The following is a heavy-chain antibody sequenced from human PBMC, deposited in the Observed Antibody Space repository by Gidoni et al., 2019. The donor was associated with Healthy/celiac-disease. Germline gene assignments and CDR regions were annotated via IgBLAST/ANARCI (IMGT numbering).Heavy chain of an antibody. CDR1: GFPLSSYA. D-gene: IGHD6-19*01. Sequence: QVQLVESGGGVVQPRTSLRLSCAASGFPLSSYAMHWVRQAPGKGLEWVAVISYDGSNKYYADSVEGRFTISRDNSKNTLYLQMNSLRAEDTAVYYCARDSSGWYNWFDPWGQGTLVTVSS. V-gene: IGHV3-30-3*01. CDR3: ARDSSGWYNWFDP. CDR2: ISYDGSNK. J-gene: IGHJ5*02.